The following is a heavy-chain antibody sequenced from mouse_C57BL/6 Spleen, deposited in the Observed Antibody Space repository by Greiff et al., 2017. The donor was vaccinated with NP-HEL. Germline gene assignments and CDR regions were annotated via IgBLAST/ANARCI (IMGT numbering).Heavy chain of an antibody. CDR1: GYTFTSYW. Sequence: VQLQQPGAELVKPGASVKMSCKASGYTFTSYWITWVKQRPGQGLEWIGDIYPGSGSTNYNEKFKSKATLTVDTSSSTAYMQLSSLTSEDSAVYYCASYYGSSRGYAMDYWGQGTSVTVSS. CDR2: IYPGSGST. V-gene: IGHV1-55*01. CDR3: ASYYGSSRGYAMDY. J-gene: IGHJ4*01. D-gene: IGHD1-1*01.